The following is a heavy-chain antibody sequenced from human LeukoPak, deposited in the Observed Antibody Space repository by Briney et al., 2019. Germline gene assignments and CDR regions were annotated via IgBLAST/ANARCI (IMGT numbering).Heavy chain of an antibody. CDR3: AKDFGMYYYDSSGYSM. V-gene: IGHV3-9*01. Sequence: GGSLRLSCAASGFTFVDYAMHWVRQAPGKGLEWVSGISWNSGSIGYADSVKGRFTISRDNAKNSLYLQMNSLRAEDTALYYCAKDFGMYYYDSSGYSMWGQGTLVTVSS. CDR2: ISWNSGSI. D-gene: IGHD3-22*01. J-gene: IGHJ4*02. CDR1: GFTFVDYA.